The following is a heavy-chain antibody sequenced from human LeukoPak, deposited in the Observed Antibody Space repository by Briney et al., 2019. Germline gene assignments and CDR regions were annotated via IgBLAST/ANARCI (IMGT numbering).Heavy chain of an antibody. CDR2: IYCSGNT. CDR3: ARQRGGYVDY. CDR1: GGSMTYYY. J-gene: IGHJ4*02. Sequence: SETLSLTCTVSGGSMTYYYWTWIRQPPGKGLEWIGYIYCSGNTNYNPSLKSRVTISVDTSKNQFSLMLGSVTAADTAVFYCARQRGGYVDYWGQGTLVTVSS. D-gene: IGHD2-15*01. V-gene: IGHV4-59*08.